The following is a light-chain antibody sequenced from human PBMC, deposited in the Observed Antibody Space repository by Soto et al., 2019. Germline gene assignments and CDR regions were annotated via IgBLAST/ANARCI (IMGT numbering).Light chain of an antibody. Sequence: DVVMTQSPLSLPVTLGQPASISCRSSQALVHSYGNTYLNWFQQRPGQSPRRIIYKVSNRDSGVPDRFSGSGSGTDFTLKISRVEAEDVGVYYCMQGTHWPVTFGGGTKVEIK. CDR2: KVS. V-gene: IGKV2-30*02. J-gene: IGKJ4*01. CDR1: QALVHSYGNTY. CDR3: MQGTHWPVT.